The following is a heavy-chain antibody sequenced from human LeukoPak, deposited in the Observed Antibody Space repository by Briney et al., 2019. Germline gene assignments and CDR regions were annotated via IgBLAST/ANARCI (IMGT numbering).Heavy chain of an antibody. CDR1: GYTFTNYV. J-gene: IGHJ4*02. V-gene: IGHV1-3*01. Sequence: ASVKVSCKASGYTFTNYVVHCVRQAPGQRPEWMGYINAGNGDTKYSKNFQDRVTITRDTSASTAYMEVSSLTSEDTALYSCVRDDCAADACYPGGYWGQGTLVTVSS. CDR2: INAGNGDT. CDR3: VRDDCAADACYPGGY. D-gene: IGHD2-21*02.